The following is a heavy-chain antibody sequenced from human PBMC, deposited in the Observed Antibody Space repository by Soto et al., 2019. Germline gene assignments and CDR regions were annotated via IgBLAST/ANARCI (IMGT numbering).Heavy chain of an antibody. CDR1: GGSISSSSYY. CDR2: IYYSGST. V-gene: IGHV4-39*01. Sequence: SETLSLTCTVSGGSISSSSYYWGWIRQPPGKGLEWIGSIYYSGSTYYNPSLKSRVTISVDTSKNQFSLKLSSVTAADTAVYYCERQGASSGWIDYFDYWGQGTLVTVSS. J-gene: IGHJ4*02. D-gene: IGHD6-19*01. CDR3: ERQGASSGWIDYFDY.